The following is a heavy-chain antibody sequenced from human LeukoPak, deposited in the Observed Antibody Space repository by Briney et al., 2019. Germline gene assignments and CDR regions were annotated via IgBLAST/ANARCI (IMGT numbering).Heavy chain of an antibody. CDR3: GLIQYDSSGYYYTPIDY. J-gene: IGHJ4*02. Sequence: ASVKVSCKASGSTFSSYAISWVRQAPGQGLEWMGRIIPILGIANYAQKFQGRVTITADKSTSTAYMELSSLRSEDTAVYYCGLIQYDSSGYYYTPIDYWGQGTLVTVSS. D-gene: IGHD3-22*01. V-gene: IGHV1-69*04. CDR1: GSTFSSYA. CDR2: IIPILGIA.